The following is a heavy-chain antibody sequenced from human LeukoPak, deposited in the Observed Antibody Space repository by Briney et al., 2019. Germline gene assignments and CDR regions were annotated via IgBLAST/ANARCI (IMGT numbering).Heavy chain of an antibody. CDR1: GFTFSTYA. D-gene: IGHD4-17*01. J-gene: IGHJ4*02. Sequence: GGSLRLSCAASGFTFSTYAMSWVRQAPGKGLEYVSAISSNGGSTYYADSVKGRFTISRDNSKNTLYLQMSSLRAEDTAVYYCISTVNHPLSGFDYWGQGTLVTVSS. CDR2: ISSNGGST. CDR3: ISTVNHPLSGFDY. V-gene: IGHV3-64D*06.